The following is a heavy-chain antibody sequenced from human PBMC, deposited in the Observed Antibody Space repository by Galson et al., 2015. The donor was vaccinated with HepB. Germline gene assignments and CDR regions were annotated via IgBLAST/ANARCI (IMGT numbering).Heavy chain of an antibody. CDR2: INPDGSDP. CDR1: GFTFSSYW. CDR3: ARVYYYDSRGYYGLDAFDI. J-gene: IGHJ3*02. V-gene: IGHV3-74*01. D-gene: IGHD3-22*01. Sequence: SLRLSCAASGFTFSSYWMHWVRQAPGKGLVWVSRINPDGSDPTYADSVKGRFTVSRDNSKNTLYLQMNSLRAEDTALYYCARVYYYDSRGYYGLDAFDIWGQGTMVTVSS.